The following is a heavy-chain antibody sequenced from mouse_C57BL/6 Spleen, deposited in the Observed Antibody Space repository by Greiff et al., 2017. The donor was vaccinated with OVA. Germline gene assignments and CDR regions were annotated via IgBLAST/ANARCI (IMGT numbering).Heavy chain of an antibody. CDR2: INPGSGGT. CDR1: GYAFTNYL. J-gene: IGHJ3*01. V-gene: IGHV1-54*01. CDR3: ARSGVTPPWFAY. D-gene: IGHD2-2*01. Sequence: QVQLQQSGAELVRPGTSVKVSCKASGYAFTNYLIEWVKQRPGQGLEWIGVINPGSGGTNYNEKFKGKATLTADKSSSTAYMQLSSLTSEDSAVYFCARSGVTPPWFAYWGQGTLVTVSA.